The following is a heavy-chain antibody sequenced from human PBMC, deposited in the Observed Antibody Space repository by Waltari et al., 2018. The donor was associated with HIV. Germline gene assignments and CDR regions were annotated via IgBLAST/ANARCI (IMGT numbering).Heavy chain of an antibody. CDR2: IYYSGIT. CDR3: ARDYGYCTSSSCYYYGMDV. CDR1: GGSISSGGDY. Sequence: QVQLQESVPGLVKPSQTLSLTCTVSGGSISSGGDYWSWIRQHPGKGLEWIGYIYYSGITSYSPSPTSRVTISVDTSKHQYSLKLSSVTAADTAVDYCARDYGYCTSSSCYYYGMDVWGQGTTVTVSS. V-gene: IGHV4-31*03. J-gene: IGHJ6*02. D-gene: IGHD2-2*01.